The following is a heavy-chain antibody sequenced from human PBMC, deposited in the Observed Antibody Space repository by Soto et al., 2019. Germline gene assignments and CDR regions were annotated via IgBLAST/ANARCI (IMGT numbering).Heavy chain of an antibody. V-gene: IGHV1-69*01. D-gene: IGHD2-2*02. Sequence: QVHLVQSGAEVKKPGSSVSVSCKASGGTFSSFAITCVRQAPGQGFEWMGEIIPIFDTRNYAQKFQGRLTFTVDEYTITDYMELSRLRSENTAVYYCEESGYNERHGLTLRFSWFYTWGQGTLVTVSS. CDR2: IIPIFDTR. J-gene: IGHJ5*02. CDR3: EESGYNERHGLTLRFSWFYT. CDR1: GGTFSSFA.